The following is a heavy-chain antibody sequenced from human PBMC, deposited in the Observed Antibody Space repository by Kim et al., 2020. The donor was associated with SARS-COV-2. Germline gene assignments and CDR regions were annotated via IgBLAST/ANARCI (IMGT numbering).Heavy chain of an antibody. Sequence: SETLSLTCTVSGGSISSSSYYWGWIRQPPGKGLEWIGSIYYSGSTYYNPSLKSRVTISVDTSKNQFSLKLRSVTAADTAVYYCARNGGNSGYWGQGTLVTVSS. V-gene: IGHV4-39*01. CDR2: IYYSGST. D-gene: IGHD2-21*02. J-gene: IGHJ4*02. CDR3: ARNGGNSGY. CDR1: GGSISSSSYY.